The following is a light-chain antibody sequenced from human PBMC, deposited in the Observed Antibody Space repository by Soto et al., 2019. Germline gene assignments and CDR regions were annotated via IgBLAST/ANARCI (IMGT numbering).Light chain of an antibody. CDR3: QQASSFPPT. Sequence: DIQMTQSPSSVSASVGDRVTITCRASQDISSWLAWYQQKPGKAPKIMIYAASSLQGGVPSRFSGSGSGTEFTLTISSLQPEDFETYYCQQASSFPPTFGQGTRLDI. CDR1: QDISSW. J-gene: IGKJ5*01. V-gene: IGKV1-12*01. CDR2: AAS.